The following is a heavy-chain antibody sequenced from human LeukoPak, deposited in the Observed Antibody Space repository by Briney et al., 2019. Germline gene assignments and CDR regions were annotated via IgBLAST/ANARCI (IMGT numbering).Heavy chain of an antibody. V-gene: IGHV3-15*01. D-gene: IGHD6-13*01. CDR1: GFIFSDAW. Sequence: RSGGSLRLSCAASGFIFSDAWINWVRQAPGKGLEWVGRIKSKSDGGTTASAAPVQGRFTISRDDSKDTLYLQMSSLKTEDTGVYYCITSNSSWLLDQWGQGTLVTVSS. CDR2: IKSKSDGGTT. CDR3: ITSNSSWLLDQ. J-gene: IGHJ4*02.